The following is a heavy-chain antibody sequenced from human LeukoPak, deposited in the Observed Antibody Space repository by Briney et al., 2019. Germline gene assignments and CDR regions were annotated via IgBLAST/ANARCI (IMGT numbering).Heavy chain of an antibody. D-gene: IGHD6-19*01. CDR3: AKQGAGIRD. V-gene: IGHV3-48*01. CDR1: GFTFSSYS. CDR2: ISGSSSTI. J-gene: IGHJ4*02. Sequence: GGSLRLSCAASGFTFSSYSMNWVRQAPGKGLEWISYISGSSSTIYYAASVKGRFTISRDNAKNSLYLQMNSLRAEDTAVYYCAKQGAGIRDWGQGTLVTVSS.